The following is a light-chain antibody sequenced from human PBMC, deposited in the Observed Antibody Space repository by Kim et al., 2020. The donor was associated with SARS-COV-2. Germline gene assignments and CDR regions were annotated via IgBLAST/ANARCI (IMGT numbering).Light chain of an antibody. J-gene: IGLJ3*02. CDR1: SGSLASNY. Sequence: KTVTVSCTGSSGSLASNYVQWYQQRPGSAPPTVIYEDNQRPSGVPDRFSGSIDSSSNSASLTISGLKTEDEADYYCQSYDSSNWVFGGGTQLTVL. V-gene: IGLV6-57*02. CDR3: QSYDSSNWV. CDR2: EDN.